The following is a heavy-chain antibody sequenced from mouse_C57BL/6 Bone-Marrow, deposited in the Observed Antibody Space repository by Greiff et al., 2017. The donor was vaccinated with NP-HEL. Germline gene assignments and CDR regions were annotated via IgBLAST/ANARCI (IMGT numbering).Heavy chain of an antibody. J-gene: IGHJ4*01. V-gene: IGHV10-1*01. CDR2: IRSKSNNYAT. CDR1: GFSFNTYA. Sequence: EVQRVESGGGLVQPKGSLKLSCAASGFSFNTYAMNWVRQAPGKGLEWVARIRSKSNNYATYYADSVKDRFTISRDDSESMLYLQMNNLKTEDTAMYYCVRRLRGAMDYWGQGTSVTVSS. CDR3: VRRLRGAMDY. D-gene: IGHD1-3*01.